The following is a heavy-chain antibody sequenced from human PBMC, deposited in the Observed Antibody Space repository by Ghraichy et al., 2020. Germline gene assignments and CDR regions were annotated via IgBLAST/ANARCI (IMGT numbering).Heavy chain of an antibody. CDR3: ARGVEGLALYYYFYGMDV. CDR2: ISSGSRTI. J-gene: IGHJ6*02. Sequence: GESLNISCAASGFTFSYYSMNWVRQAPGKGLEWVSYISSGSRTIYYADSVKGRLTISRDNAKNSLYLQMNSLRDEDTAVYYCARGVEGLALYYYFYGMDVWGQGTTVTVPS. CDR1: GFTFSYYS. V-gene: IGHV3-48*02.